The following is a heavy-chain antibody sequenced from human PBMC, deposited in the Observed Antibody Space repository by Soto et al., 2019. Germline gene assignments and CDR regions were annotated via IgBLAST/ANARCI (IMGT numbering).Heavy chain of an antibody. J-gene: IGHJ4*02. CDR3: ASRSISVAGTGRFDY. CDR1: GGSISSYY. CDR2: IYYSGST. Sequence: QVQLQESGPGLVKPSETLSLTCTVSGGSISSYYWSWIRQPPGKGLEWIGYIYYSGSTNYNPSLKSRVTISVDTSKNQFSLKLSSVTAADTAVYYCASRSISVAGTGRFDYWGQGTLVTVSS. V-gene: IGHV4-59*08. D-gene: IGHD6-19*01.